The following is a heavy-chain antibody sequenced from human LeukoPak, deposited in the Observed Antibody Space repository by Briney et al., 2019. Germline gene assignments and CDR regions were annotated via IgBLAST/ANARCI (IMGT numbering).Heavy chain of an antibody. J-gene: IGHJ5*02. CDR3: ATVNCSSTSCYRNWFDP. CDR1: GYTLTELS. V-gene: IGHV1-24*01. D-gene: IGHD2-2*01. CDR2: FDPEDGET. Sequence: ASVKASCKVSGYTLTELSMHWVRQAPGKGLEWMGGFDPEDGETIYAQKFQGRVTMTEDTSTDTAYMELSSLRSEDTAVYYCATVNCSSTSCYRNWFDPWGQGTLVTVSS.